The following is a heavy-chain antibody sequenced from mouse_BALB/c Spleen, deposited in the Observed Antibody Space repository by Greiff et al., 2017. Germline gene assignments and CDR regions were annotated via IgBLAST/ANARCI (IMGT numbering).Heavy chain of an antibody. J-gene: IGHJ4*01. CDR1: GYTFTSYV. D-gene: IGHD2-14*01. Sequence: VQLKQSGPELVKPGASVKMSCKASGYTFTSYVMHWVKQKPGQGLEWIGYINPYNDGTKYNEKFKGKATMTSDKSSSTAYMELSSLTSEDSAVYYCASYGRYDEGRYYYAMDYWGQGTSVTVSS. CDR3: ASYGRYDEGRYYYAMDY. CDR2: INPYNDGT. V-gene: IGHV1-14*01.